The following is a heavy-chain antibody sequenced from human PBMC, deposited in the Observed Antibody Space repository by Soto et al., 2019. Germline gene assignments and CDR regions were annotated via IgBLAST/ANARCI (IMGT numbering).Heavy chain of an antibody. D-gene: IGHD2-2*02. CDR2: IDWDDDK. CDR1: GFSLSTSGMR. CDR3: ARTQRYCSSTSCYTTAFDI. J-gene: IGHJ3*02. V-gene: IGHV2-70*04. Sequence: SGPTLVNPTHTLTLTCTFSGFSLSTSGMRVSWIRQPPGKALEWLARIDWDDDKFYSTSLKTRLTISKDTSKNQVVLTMTNMDPVDTATYYCARTQRYCSSTSCYTTAFDIWGQGTMVTVSS.